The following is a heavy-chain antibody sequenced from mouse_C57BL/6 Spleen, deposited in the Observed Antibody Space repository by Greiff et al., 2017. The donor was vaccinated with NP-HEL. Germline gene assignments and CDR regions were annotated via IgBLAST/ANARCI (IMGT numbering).Heavy chain of an antibody. J-gene: IGHJ4*01. CDR1: GYTFTSYW. Sequence: QVQLKQPGAELVKPGASVKLSCKASGYTFTSYWMQWVKQRPGQGLEWIGEIDPSDSYTNYNQKFKGKATLTVDTSSSTAYMQLSSLTSEDSAVYYCARKNYGYDECYAMDYWGQGTSVTVSS. CDR3: ARKNYGYDECYAMDY. V-gene: IGHV1-50*01. CDR2: IDPSDSYT. D-gene: IGHD2-2*01.